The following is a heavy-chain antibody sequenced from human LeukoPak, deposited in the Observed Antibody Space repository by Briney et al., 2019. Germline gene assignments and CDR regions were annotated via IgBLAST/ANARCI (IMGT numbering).Heavy chain of an antibody. CDR2: ISGSGTGT. V-gene: IGHV3-23*01. D-gene: IGHD3-10*01. CDR1: GFTFGSYG. CDR3: AKDRPASHGSGSFGDY. Sequence: PGGSLRLSCAASGFTFGSYGMSWVRQAPGKGLEWVSAISGSGTGTYYADSVKGRFTISRDNSKSTIYLQMNSLRAEDTAVYYCAKDRPASHGSGSFGDYWGQGTLVTVST. J-gene: IGHJ4*02.